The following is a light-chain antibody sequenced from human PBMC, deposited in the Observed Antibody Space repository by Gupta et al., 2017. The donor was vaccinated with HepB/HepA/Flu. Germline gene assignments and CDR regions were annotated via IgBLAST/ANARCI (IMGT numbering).Light chain of an antibody. CDR3: CSYTSSSTWV. CDR2: DVS. CDR1: SSDVGGYKY. V-gene: IGLV2-14*03. J-gene: IGLJ3*02. Sequence: QSALTQPASVSGSPGQSITISCTGTSSDVGGYKYVSWYQQHPGKAPKLMIYDVSNRPSGVSNRFSGPKSGNTASLTISGLQAEDEADYYCCSYTSSSTWVFGGGTKLTVL.